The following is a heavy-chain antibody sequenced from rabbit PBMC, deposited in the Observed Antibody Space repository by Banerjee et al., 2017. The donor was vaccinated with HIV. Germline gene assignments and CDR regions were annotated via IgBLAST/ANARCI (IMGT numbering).Heavy chain of an antibody. CDR2: IYAGGSGTT. Sequence: LEESGGGLVQPEGSLALTCSASGFSFINIYWICWVRQAPGKGLEWIGCIYAGGSGTTYYASWVNGRFTFSKTSSTTVTLQMTSLTAADTATYFCATYDSTSSSYVYFNLWGPGTLVTV. V-gene: IGHV1S45*01. D-gene: IGHD1-1*01. CDR1: GFSFINIYW. J-gene: IGHJ4*01. CDR3: ATYDSTSSSYVYFNL.